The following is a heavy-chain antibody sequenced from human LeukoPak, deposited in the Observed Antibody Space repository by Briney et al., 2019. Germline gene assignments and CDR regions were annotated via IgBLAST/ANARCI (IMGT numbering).Heavy chain of an antibody. CDR1: GGSISSYY. CDR3: ARVELLGSSGWPFDY. CDR2: IYYSGST. D-gene: IGHD6-19*01. Sequence: SETLSLTCTVSGGSISSYYWSWIRQPPGKGLEWIGYIYYSGSTNYNPSLKSRVTISVATSKNQFSLKLSSVTAADTAVYYCARVELLGSSGWPFDYWGQGTLVTVSS. J-gene: IGHJ4*02. V-gene: IGHV4-59*01.